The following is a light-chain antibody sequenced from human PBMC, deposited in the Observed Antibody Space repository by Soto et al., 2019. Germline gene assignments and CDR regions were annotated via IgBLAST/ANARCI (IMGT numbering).Light chain of an antibody. Sequence: VLTQSPGTLSLSPGDRATLSCRASQGVSANSLGWYQQKVGQGPRLLIYGASSSATGIPDRFSGNGSGTDFTLTISRLEPADFGVYFCHQYGSTPFTFGPGTKVDVK. J-gene: IGKJ3*01. CDR1: QGVSANS. V-gene: IGKV3-20*01. CDR3: HQYGSTPFT. CDR2: GAS.